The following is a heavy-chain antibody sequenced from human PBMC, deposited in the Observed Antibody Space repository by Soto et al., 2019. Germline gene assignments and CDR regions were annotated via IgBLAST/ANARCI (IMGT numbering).Heavy chain of an antibody. D-gene: IGHD1-26*01. J-gene: IGHJ4*02. Sequence: QVQLVQSGTVVQRRGSSVKVSCQASGGTFSSHGMAWVRQAPGQGLEWMGGIIPTFGTPTYAPKFQGRVTLTAHTSTNTAYMELSSLTSEDSGVYYCASERSAQYFDFWGQGTLITVSS. CDR2: IIPTFGTP. V-gene: IGHV1-69*06. CDR3: ASERSAQYFDF. CDR1: GGTFSSHG.